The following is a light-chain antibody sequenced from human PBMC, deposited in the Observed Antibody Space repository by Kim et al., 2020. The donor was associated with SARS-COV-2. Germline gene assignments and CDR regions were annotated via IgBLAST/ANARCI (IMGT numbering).Light chain of an antibody. CDR2: LNSDGSH. J-gene: IGLJ3*02. V-gene: IGLV4-69*01. CDR3: QTWGTGIRV. Sequence: SVKLTVTLSSGHSSYAIAWHQQQPEKGPRYLMKLNSDGSHSKGDGIPDRFSGSSSGAERYLTISSLQSEDEADYYCQTWGTGIRVFGGGTQLTVL. CDR1: SGHSSYA.